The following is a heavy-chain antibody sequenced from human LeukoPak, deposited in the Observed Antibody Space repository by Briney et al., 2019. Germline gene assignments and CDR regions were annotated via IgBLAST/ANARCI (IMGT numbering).Heavy chain of an antibody. CDR2: IYTSGST. D-gene: IGHD4-17*01. CDR1: GGSMKSGTYY. J-gene: IGHJ4*02. V-gene: IGHV4-61*02. CDR3: ARGDSNDNDYGDYPDY. Sequence: SQTLSLTCTVSGGSMKSGTYYWSWIRQPAGMGLEWIGRIYTSGSTNYNHSLKSRVTISIDTSKNQFSLNLSSVTAADTAVYYCARGDSNDNDYGDYPDYWGQGTLVTVSS.